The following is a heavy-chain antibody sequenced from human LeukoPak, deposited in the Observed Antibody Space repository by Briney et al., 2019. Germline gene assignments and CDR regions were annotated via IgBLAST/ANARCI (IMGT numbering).Heavy chain of an antibody. CDR2: INHSGST. CDR3: ARGRRNFDY. Sequence: PSETLSLTCAVYGGSFSGYYWSWIRQPPGKGLEWIGEINHSGSTNYNPSLKSRVTISVDTSKNQFSLKLSSVTAADTAVYYCARGRRNFDYWGQGTLVTVSS. V-gene: IGHV4-34*01. J-gene: IGHJ4*02. CDR1: GGSFSGYY.